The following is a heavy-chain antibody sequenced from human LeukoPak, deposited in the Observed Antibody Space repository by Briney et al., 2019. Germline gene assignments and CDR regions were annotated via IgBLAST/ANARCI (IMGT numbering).Heavy chain of an antibody. CDR3: ARESLYSGYDG. CDR1: GFTFSSYE. CDR2: ISTSGSAI. J-gene: IGHJ4*02. D-gene: IGHD5-12*01. V-gene: IGHV3-48*03. Sequence: GGSLRLSCAASGFTFSSYEMNWVRQAPGKGLEWVSYISTSGSAIYYADSVKGRFTVSRDKAKNSRYLRMNILRTEDTAVYYCARESLYSGYDGWGQGTLVTVSS.